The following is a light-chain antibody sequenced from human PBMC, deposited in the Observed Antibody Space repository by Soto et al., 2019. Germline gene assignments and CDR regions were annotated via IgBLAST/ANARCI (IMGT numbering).Light chain of an antibody. CDR2: DAS. CDR1: HSVITS. V-gene: IGKV3-11*01. J-gene: IGKJ3*01. CDR3: QQRSTWPLFT. Sequence: EIVLTQSPATLSLSPCERATLSCRASHSVITSLAWYQQKPGQAPRLLIYDASNRATGIPARFSGSGSGTDFSLAIGSLDPEYFAVYYRQQRSTWPLFTVGPGAKVDIK.